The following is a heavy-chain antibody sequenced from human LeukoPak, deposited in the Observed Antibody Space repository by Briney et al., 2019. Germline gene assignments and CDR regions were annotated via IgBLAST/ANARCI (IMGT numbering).Heavy chain of an antibody. V-gene: IGHV3-7*01. CDR2: IKQDGSEK. CDR3: ARDLWFGELDV. Sequence: PGWSLRLSCAASGFTFSSYWMSWVRQAPGKGLEWVANIKQDGSEKYYVDSVKGRFTISRDNAKNSLYLQMNSLRAEDTAVYYCARDLWFGELDVWGQGTTVTVSS. D-gene: IGHD3-10*01. J-gene: IGHJ6*02. CDR1: GFTFSSYW.